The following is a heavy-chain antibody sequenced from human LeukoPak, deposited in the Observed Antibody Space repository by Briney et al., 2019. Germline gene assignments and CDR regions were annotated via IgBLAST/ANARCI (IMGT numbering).Heavy chain of an antibody. Sequence: PGGSLRLSCAASGFTFSSYGMHWVRQAPGKGLEWVAFIRYDGSNKYYADSVKGRFTISRDNSKNTLYLQMNSLRAEDTAVYYCAKVKYCCSTSCYRSPPDYWGQGTLVTVSS. V-gene: IGHV3-30*02. D-gene: IGHD2-2*02. CDR1: GFTFSSYG. CDR2: IRYDGSNK. J-gene: IGHJ4*02. CDR3: AKVKYCCSTSCYRSPPDY.